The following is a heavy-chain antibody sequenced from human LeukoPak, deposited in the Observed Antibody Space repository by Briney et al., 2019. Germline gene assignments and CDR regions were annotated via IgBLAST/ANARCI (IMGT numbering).Heavy chain of an antibody. V-gene: IGHV3-33*01. CDR2: IWYDGSNK. J-gene: IGHJ5*02. Sequence: GGSMRLSCAASGFTFSSYGMHWVRQPPGKGLEWVAVIWYDGSNKYYTDSVKGRLTISRDNSKNTLYLQMSSLRAEDTAVYYCARDNPAYYDFWSGYANWFDPWGQGTLVTVSS. D-gene: IGHD3-3*01. CDR3: ARDNPAYYDFWSGYANWFDP. CDR1: GFTFSSYG.